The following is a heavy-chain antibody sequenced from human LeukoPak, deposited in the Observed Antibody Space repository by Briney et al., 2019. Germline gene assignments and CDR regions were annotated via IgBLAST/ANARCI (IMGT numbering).Heavy chain of an antibody. CDR2: MNPNSSNT. V-gene: IGHV1-8*01. Sequence: ASVTVSCKASGYTFTSYDINWVRQATGQGLEWMGWMNPNSSNTGYAQKFQARVSMTRNTSISTAYMELSSLRSEDTAVYYCTRGLVVLSATSWAFDIWGHGTMVTVSS. J-gene: IGHJ3*02. D-gene: IGHD2-15*01. CDR3: TRGLVVLSATSWAFDI. CDR1: GYTFTSYD.